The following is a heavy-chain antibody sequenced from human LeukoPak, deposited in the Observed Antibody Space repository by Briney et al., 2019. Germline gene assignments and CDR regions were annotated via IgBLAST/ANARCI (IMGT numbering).Heavy chain of an antibody. D-gene: IGHD5-12*01. Sequence: GALRVSCAASGFTFSSYGMSWVGQAPWKGLEWIGNIYSSGNTYYNASLKSRVTMYIDTSKNQFFLKLSSVTAADTAMYYCAKSKGYGLIDYWGQGTLVTVSS. CDR2: IYSSGNT. CDR3: AKSKGYGLIDY. J-gene: IGHJ4*02. V-gene: IGHV4-59*04. CDR1: GFTFSSYG.